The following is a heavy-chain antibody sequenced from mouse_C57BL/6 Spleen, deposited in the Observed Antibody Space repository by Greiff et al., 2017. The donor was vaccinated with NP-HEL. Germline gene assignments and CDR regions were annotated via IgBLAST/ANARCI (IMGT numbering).Heavy chain of an antibody. J-gene: IGHJ2*01. Sequence: EVKLEESGGGLVQPGGSMKLSCVASGFTFSNYWMNWVRQSPEKGPEWVAQIRLKSDNYATHYAESVKGRFTISRDDSKSSVYLQMNNLRAEDTGIYYCTGGTTVNDFDYWGQGTTLTVSS. CDR3: TGGTTVNDFDY. CDR1: GFTFSNYW. D-gene: IGHD1-1*01. V-gene: IGHV6-3*01. CDR2: IRLKSDNYAT.